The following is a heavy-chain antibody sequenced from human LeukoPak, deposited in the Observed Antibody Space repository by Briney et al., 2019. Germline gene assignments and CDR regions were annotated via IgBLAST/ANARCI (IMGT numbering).Heavy chain of an antibody. CDR3: ARDAGFGESIPSFDAFDI. V-gene: IGHV1-46*01. D-gene: IGHD3-10*01. CDR1: GYTFTSYY. Sequence: GASVKVSCKASGYTFTSYYMHWVRQAPGQGLEWMGIINPSGGSTSYAQKFQGRVTMTRDTSTSTVYMELSSLRSEDTAVYYCARDAGFGESIPSFDAFDIWGQGTMVTVSS. J-gene: IGHJ3*02. CDR2: INPSGGST.